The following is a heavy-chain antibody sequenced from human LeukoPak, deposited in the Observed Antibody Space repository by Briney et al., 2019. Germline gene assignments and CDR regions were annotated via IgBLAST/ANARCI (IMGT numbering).Heavy chain of an antibody. V-gene: IGHV3-21*01. CDR3: ARDRRPWIQLETEFDY. D-gene: IGHD5-18*01. CDR2: ISSSSSYI. J-gene: IGHJ4*02. CDR1: GFTFSSYS. Sequence: PGGSLRLSCAASGFTFSSYSMNWVRQAPGKGLEWVSSISSSSSYIYYADSVKGRFTISRDNAKNSLYLQMNSLRAEDTAVYYCARDRRPWIQLETEFDYWGQGTLVTVSS.